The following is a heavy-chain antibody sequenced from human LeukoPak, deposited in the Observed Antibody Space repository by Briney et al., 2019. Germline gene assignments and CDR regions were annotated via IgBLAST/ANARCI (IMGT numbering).Heavy chain of an antibody. V-gene: IGHV4-4*07. Sequence: SSETLSLTCTVSGGSISSYSWSWIRQPAGKGLEWIGRMHSSGSTNYNPSIKSRVTMSLDTSKNQFSLKVDSVTAADTAMYYCAREAVHYGSGSHDYWGQGTLVAVSS. CDR1: GGSISSYS. CDR3: AREAVHYGSGSHDY. J-gene: IGHJ4*02. D-gene: IGHD3-10*01. CDR2: MHSSGST.